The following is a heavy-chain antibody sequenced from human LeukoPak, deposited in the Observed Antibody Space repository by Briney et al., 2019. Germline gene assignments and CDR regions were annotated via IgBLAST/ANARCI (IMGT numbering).Heavy chain of an antibody. CDR3: ARVGGALGAKDY. CDR1: GYTFTGYY. J-gene: IGHJ4*02. Sequence: ASVKVSCKASGYTFTGYYMHWVRQAPGQGPEWMGWTNPNSGGTNYAQKFQGRVTMTRDTSITTAYMELSSLRSDDTAVYYCARVGGALGAKDYWGQGTLVTVSS. CDR2: TNPNSGGT. D-gene: IGHD1-26*01. V-gene: IGHV1-2*02.